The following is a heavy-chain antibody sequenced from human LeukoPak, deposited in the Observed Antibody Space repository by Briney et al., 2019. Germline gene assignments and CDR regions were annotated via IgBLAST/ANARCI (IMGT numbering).Heavy chain of an antibody. Sequence: ASVKVSCKASGYTFSNYDINWVRQVTGQGLEWMGMIYPSDGSTSYAQKFQGRVTVTRDTSTSTVHMELSGLRSEDTAVYYCARDQEAFDYWGQGTLVTVSS. J-gene: IGHJ4*02. V-gene: IGHV1-46*01. CDR2: IYPSDGST. CDR1: GYTFSNYD. CDR3: ARDQEAFDY.